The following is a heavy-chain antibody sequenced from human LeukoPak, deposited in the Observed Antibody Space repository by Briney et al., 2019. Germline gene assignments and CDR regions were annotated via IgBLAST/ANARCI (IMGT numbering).Heavy chain of an antibody. D-gene: IGHD3-16*01. Sequence: GGSLRLSCEASGFTFSRYWMSWVRQAPGKGLEWVSSISSRSTYIYHADSVKGRFTISRDNAKNSLFLQTNSLRAEDTAVYFCAKSTRAVMAMMDVWGKGTTVTVSS. V-gene: IGHV3-21*01. CDR2: ISSRSTYI. CDR3: AKSTRAVMAMMDV. J-gene: IGHJ6*04. CDR1: GFTFSRYW.